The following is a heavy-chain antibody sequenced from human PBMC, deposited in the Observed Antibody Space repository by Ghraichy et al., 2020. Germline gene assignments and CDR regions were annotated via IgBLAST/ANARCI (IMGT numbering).Heavy chain of an antibody. V-gene: IGHV3-33*08. CDR2: IWFDGGMK. CDR3: TRGGHRSTSINYYYYGMDV. D-gene: IGHD3-16*01. CDR1: GFTFSNYA. Sequence: GGSLRLSCTASGFTFSNYAMDWVHQAPGKGLEGVGVIWFDGGMKFYGDNMEGRFTISRDNDRNTVHLQMNDLRVEETALYYCTRGGHRSTSINYYYYGMDVWGQGTAVTVSS. J-gene: IGHJ6*02.